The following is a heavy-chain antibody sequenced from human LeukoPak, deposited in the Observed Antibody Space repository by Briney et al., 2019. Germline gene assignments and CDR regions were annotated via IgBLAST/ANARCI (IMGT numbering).Heavy chain of an antibody. CDR1: GDSVSTNNVA. CDR2: TYFRSKWYN. D-gene: IGHD3-10*01. Sequence: SQTLSLTCAISGDSVSTNNVAWNWIRQSPSRGLEWLARTYFRSKWYNDYAVSVRSRITINPDTSKNQFSLQLNSVTPEDTAVYYCAREARHYYGSGSYYYFDYWGQGTLVTVSS. V-gene: IGHV6-1*01. CDR3: AREARHYYGSGSYYYFDY. J-gene: IGHJ4*02.